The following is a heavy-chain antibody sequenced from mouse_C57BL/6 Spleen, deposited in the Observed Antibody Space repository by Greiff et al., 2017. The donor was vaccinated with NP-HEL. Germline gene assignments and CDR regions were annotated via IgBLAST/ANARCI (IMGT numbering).Heavy chain of an antibody. Sequence: EVMLVESGGDLVKPGGSLKLSCAASGFTFSSYGMSWVRQTPDKRLEWVATISSGGSYTYYPDSVKGRFTISRDNAKNTLYLQMSSLKSEDTAMYYWARHDYYGSFYWYFDVWGTGTTVTVSS. CDR3: ARHDYYGSFYWYFDV. J-gene: IGHJ1*03. CDR2: ISSGGSYT. CDR1: GFTFSSYG. V-gene: IGHV5-6*01. D-gene: IGHD1-1*01.